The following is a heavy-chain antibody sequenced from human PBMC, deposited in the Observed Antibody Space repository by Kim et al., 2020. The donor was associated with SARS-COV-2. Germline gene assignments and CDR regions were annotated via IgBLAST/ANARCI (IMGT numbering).Heavy chain of an antibody. CDR2: IKSKTDGGTT. J-gene: IGHJ6*02. D-gene: IGHD3-16*02. V-gene: IGHV3-15*01. CDR3: SRELSAFGYYYGMDV. Sequence: GGSLRLSCAASGFTFSNAWMSWVRQAPGKGLEWVGRIKSKTDGGTTDYAAPVKGRFTISRDDSKNTLYLQMNSLKTEDTAVYYCSRELSAFGYYYGMDVWGQGTTVTVSS. CDR1: GFTFSNAW.